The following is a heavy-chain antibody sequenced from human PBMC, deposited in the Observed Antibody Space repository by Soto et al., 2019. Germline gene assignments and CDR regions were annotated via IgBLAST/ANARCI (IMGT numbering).Heavy chain of an antibody. Sequence: EVQLLESGGGLVQPGGSLRLSCAASGFTFSSYAMNWVRQAPGKGLEWVSAISGSGGSTYYADSVKGRFTISRDSSKDTLYLQMNSLRAEDTAVYYCAKGNSWSPALVLDIWGQGTMVTVSS. J-gene: IGHJ3*02. CDR1: GFTFSSYA. V-gene: IGHV3-23*01. D-gene: IGHD1-7*01. CDR2: ISGSGGST. CDR3: AKGNSWSPALVLDI.